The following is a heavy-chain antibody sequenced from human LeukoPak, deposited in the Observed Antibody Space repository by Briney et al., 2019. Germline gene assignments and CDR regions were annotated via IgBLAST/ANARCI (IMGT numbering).Heavy chain of an antibody. CDR1: GGSVSSGSYY. J-gene: IGHJ4*02. V-gene: IGHV4-61*01. D-gene: IGHD4-23*01. Sequence: SETLSLTCTVSGGSVSSGSYYWSWIRQPPGKGLEWIGYIYYSGSTNYNPSLKSRVTISVDTSKNQFSLKLSSVTAADTAVYYCARARYGGNPYFDYWGQGTLVTVSS. CDR2: IYYSGST. CDR3: ARARYGGNPYFDY.